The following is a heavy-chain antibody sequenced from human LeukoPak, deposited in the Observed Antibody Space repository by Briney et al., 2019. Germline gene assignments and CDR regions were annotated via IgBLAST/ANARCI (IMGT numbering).Heavy chain of an antibody. CDR2: IYYSGST. Sequence: SETLSLTCTVSGGSIRSDYWSWIRQPPGKGLEWIGYIYYSGSTNYNPSLKSRVTISVDTSKNQFSLKLSSVTAADTAVYYCASGYSYGFYYYYYMDVWGKGTTVTVSS. J-gene: IGHJ6*03. D-gene: IGHD5-18*01. V-gene: IGHV4-59*01. CDR1: GGSIRSDY. CDR3: ASGYSYGFYYYYYMDV.